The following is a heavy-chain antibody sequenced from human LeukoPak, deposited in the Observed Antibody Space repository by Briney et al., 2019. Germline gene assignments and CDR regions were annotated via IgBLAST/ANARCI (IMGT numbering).Heavy chain of an antibody. CDR1: GFTFSSYA. D-gene: IGHD2-2*03. Sequence: GGSLRLSCAASGFTFSSYAMSWARQAPGKGLEWVSAISGSGGSTYYADSVKGRFTISRDNSKNTLYLQMNSLRAEDTAVYYCAKKGGYCSSTSCHPPRYYYYMDVWGKGTTVTVSS. V-gene: IGHV3-23*01. CDR3: AKKGGYCSSTSCHPPRYYYYMDV. CDR2: ISGSGGST. J-gene: IGHJ6*03.